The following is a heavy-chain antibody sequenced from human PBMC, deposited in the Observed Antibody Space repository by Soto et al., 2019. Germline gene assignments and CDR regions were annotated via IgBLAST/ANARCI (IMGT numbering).Heavy chain of an antibody. Sequence: GASVKVSCKASGYTFTSYGISWVRQAPGQGLEWMGWISAYNGNTNYAQKLQGRVTMTTDTSTSTAYMELRSLRSDDTDVYYCARESLIVATIRYYYGMDIWGQGTTVTVSS. CDR2: ISAYNGNT. CDR3: ARESLIVATIRYYYGMDI. CDR1: GYTFTSYG. V-gene: IGHV1-18*01. D-gene: IGHD5-12*01. J-gene: IGHJ6*02.